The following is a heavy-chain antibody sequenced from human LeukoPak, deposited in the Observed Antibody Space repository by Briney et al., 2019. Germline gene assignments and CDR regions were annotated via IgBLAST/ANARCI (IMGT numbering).Heavy chain of an antibody. CDR1: GGSISSSSYY. J-gene: IGHJ4*02. D-gene: IGHD1-26*01. Sequence: PSETLSLTCTVSGGSISSSSYYWGWIRQPPGKGLEWIGTIYYSGSTYYNPSLKSRVTISVDTSKKQFSLKLSSVTAADRAVYYCARRGVGPTRLYYFDYWGQGTLVTVSS. V-gene: IGHV4-39*01. CDR3: ARRGVGPTRLYYFDY. CDR2: IYYSGST.